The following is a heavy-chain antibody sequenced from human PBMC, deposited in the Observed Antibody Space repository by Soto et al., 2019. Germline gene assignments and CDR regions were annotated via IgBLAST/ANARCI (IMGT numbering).Heavy chain of an antibody. CDR3: ARVARVIVVVPAAHFDY. V-gene: IGHV4-34*01. CDR1: GGSFSGYY. J-gene: IGHJ4*02. Sequence: QVQLQQWGAGLLKPSETLSLTCAVYGGSFSGYYWSWIRQPPGKGLEWIGEIKHSGSTNYNPSLKSRVTISVDTSKNQFSLKLSSVAAADTAVYYCARVARVIVVVPAAHFDYWGQGTLVTVSS. D-gene: IGHD2-2*01. CDR2: IKHSGST.